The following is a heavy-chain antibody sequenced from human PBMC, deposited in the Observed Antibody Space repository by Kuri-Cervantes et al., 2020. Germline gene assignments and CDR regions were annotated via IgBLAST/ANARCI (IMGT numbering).Heavy chain of an antibody. CDR1: GYTLTSYG. D-gene: IGHD2-21*02. J-gene: IGHJ6*02. V-gene: IGHV1-18*01. CDR3: ARALGDLYYYYGMDV. CDR2: ISAYNGNT. Sequence: ASVKVSCKASGYTLTSYGISWVRQAPGQGLEWMGWISAYNGNTNYAQKLQGRVTMTTDTSTSTAYMELRSLRSDYTAVYYCARALGDLYYYYGMDVWGQGTTVTVSS.